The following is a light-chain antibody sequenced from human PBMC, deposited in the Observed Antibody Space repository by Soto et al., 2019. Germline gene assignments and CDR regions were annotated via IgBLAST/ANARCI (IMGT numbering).Light chain of an antibody. Sequence: DIPMTQSPSTLSASVGDRVTITCRASQSISTWLAWYHQKPGKAPKLLSYHASSLESGVPSRFSGSGSGTEFTLTISSLQPDDFATYYCQQYSSYSGTFGHGTKVDI. CDR1: QSISTW. J-gene: IGKJ1*01. CDR3: QQYSSYSGT. V-gene: IGKV1-5*01. CDR2: HAS.